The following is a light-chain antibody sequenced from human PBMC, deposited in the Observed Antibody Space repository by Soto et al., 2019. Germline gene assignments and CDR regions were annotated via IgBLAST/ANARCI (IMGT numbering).Light chain of an antibody. Sequence: QSALTQPASVSGSPGQSITISCTGTRSDIGAYNFVSWYQQHPGEVPKLMLYDVNVRPSGVSNRFSGSKSGNTASLTISGIQAEDEADYHCTSWTTSTTMIFGGGTKVTVL. V-gene: IGLV2-14*03. J-gene: IGLJ2*01. CDR1: RSDIGAYNF. CDR2: DVN. CDR3: TSWTTSTTMI.